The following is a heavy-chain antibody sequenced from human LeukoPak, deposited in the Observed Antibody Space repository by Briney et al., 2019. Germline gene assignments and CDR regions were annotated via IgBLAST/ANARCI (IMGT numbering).Heavy chain of an antibody. CDR1: GGSFSGYY. D-gene: IGHD3-22*01. V-gene: IGHV4-34*01. CDR2: INDSGST. CDR3: ARVIDYDISGYYLGY. J-gene: IGHJ4*02. Sequence: SDTLSLTCAVYGGSFSGYYWSWIRQPPGKGLEWIGEINDSGSTSCSPSLKSRVSISVDTSKNQFSLKLSSVTAADTAVYYCARVIDYDISGYYLGYWGQGNRVTV.